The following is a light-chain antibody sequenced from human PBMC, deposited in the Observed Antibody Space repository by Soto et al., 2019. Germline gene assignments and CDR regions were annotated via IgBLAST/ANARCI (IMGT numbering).Light chain of an antibody. CDR3: CSDAGSYTWV. Sequence: QSALTQPRSVSGSPGQSVTISCTGTSSDVGGYNYVSWYQQHPGKAPKLMIYDVSKRPSGVPDRFSGSKSANTASLTISGLQAEDEADYYCCSDAGSYTWVFGGGTKLTVL. J-gene: IGLJ3*02. CDR2: DVS. CDR1: SSDVGGYNY. V-gene: IGLV2-11*01.